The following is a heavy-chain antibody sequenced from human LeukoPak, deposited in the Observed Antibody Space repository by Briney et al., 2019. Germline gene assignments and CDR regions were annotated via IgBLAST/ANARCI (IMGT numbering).Heavy chain of an antibody. J-gene: IGHJ4*02. CDR2: IGPTGFDR. CDR3: ATETNGRHYDY. V-gene: IGHV3-21*06. CDR1: GLTFSTSG. Sequence: GGSLRLSCTTSGLTFSTSGFNWVRQAPGKGLEWVASIGPTGFDRYRADSIKDRFTISRDNANNFLYLQMDSLRAEDTAVYYCATETNGRHYDYWGQGTLLTVSS. D-gene: IGHD1-14*01.